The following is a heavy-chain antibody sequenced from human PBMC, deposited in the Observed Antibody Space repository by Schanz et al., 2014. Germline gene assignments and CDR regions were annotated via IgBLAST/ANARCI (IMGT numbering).Heavy chain of an antibody. CDR3: AKDAPYPFDL. J-gene: IGHJ2*01. Sequence: VQLVESGGGVVQPGRSLRLSCAASGFTFSSYGMHWVRQAPGKGLEWVSSISGDHRNTFYADSVKGRFTISRDNSKNTLYLQMNSLRAEDTAIYYCAKDAPYPFDLWGRGTLVTVSS. V-gene: IGHV3-23*04. CDR1: GFTFSSYG. CDR2: ISGDHRNT.